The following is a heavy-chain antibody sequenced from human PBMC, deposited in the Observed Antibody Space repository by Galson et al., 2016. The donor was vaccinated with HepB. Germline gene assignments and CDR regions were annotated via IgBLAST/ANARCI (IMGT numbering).Heavy chain of an antibody. CDR3: TRRDRYSSPSEGLDV. Sequence: SLRLSCAASGFTFSGSAMHWVRQASGKGLEWVGRIRSKANSYATAYAASVKGRFTISRDDSKNTAYLQMNSLKTEDTAVYYCTRRDRYSSPSEGLDVWGQGTTVTVSS. V-gene: IGHV3-73*01. CDR2: IRSKANSYAT. J-gene: IGHJ6*02. CDR1: GFTFSGSA. D-gene: IGHD6-13*01.